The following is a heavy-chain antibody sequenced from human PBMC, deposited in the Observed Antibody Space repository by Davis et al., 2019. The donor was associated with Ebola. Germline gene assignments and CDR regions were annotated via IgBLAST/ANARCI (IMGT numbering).Heavy chain of an antibody. V-gene: IGHV3-23*01. CDR1: GFTFSSYG. CDR2: ISGRGGST. Sequence: GEFLKISCAASGFTFSSYGMNWVRQAPGKGLEWVSTISGRGGSTHYADSVKGRFTISRDNSKNTLYLQMNSLRAEDTAVYYCASNYYAMDVWGQGTTVTVSS. CDR3: ASNYYAMDV. J-gene: IGHJ6*02.